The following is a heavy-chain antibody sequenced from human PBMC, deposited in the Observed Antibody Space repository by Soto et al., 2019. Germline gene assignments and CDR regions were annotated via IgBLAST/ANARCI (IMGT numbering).Heavy chain of an antibody. CDR2: INHSGST. V-gene: IGHV4-34*01. D-gene: IGHD2-15*01. Sequence: SETLSLTCAFYGWSFSGYYWSWIRQPPGKGLEWIGEINHSGSTNYNPSLKSRVTISVDKSKNQFSLKLNSVTAADTAVYYCARVRVAATWYYYGMDVWGQGTTVTVSS. CDR1: GWSFSGYY. J-gene: IGHJ6*02. CDR3: ARVRVAATWYYYGMDV.